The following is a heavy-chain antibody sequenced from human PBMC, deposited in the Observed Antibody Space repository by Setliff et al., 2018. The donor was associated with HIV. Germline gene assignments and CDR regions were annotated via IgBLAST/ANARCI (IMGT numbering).Heavy chain of an antibody. D-gene: IGHD3-3*01. J-gene: IGHJ4*02. CDR2: IHYTGST. V-gene: IGHV4-31*03. CDR1: GGSISNGNYY. CDR3: ARVCPPVRYNFWSGYYPKAGYFDY. Sequence: TLSLTCTVSGGSISNGNYYWTWIRHHPGKGLEWIGYIHYTGSTYYNPSLKSRLTISVDTSKNQFSLKLSSVTAADTAVYYCARVCPPVRYNFWSGYYPKAGYFDYWGQGALVTVSS.